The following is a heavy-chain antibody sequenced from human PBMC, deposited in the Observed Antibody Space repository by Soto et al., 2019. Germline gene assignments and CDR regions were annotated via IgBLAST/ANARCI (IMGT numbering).Heavy chain of an antibody. CDR1: GFTLSNYW. CDR2: IKQDGSEK. D-gene: IGHD4-17*01. CDR3: MTTVTTFGC. Sequence: EVQLVESGGGLVQPGGSLRLTSTASGFTLSNYWMNWVRQAPERGLEWVANIKQDGSEKNYVDSVKGRFTISRDNAKNSLYLQMNSLRVDDTAMYYCMTTVTTFGCWGQGTLVTVSS. V-gene: IGHV3-7*05. J-gene: IGHJ4*02.